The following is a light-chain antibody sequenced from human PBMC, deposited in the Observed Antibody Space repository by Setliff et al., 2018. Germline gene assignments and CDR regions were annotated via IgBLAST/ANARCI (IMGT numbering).Light chain of an antibody. Sequence: QSALTQPPSASGSPGQSVTISCTGTSSDVGGYNFVAWYQQHPGKAPKLMIYEVSKQPSGVPDRFSGSKSGNTASLTVSGLQAEDEADYYCSSYAGNYIYVFGTGTKGTVL. V-gene: IGLV2-8*01. J-gene: IGLJ1*01. CDR3: SSYAGNYIYV. CDR2: EVS. CDR1: SSDVGGYNF.